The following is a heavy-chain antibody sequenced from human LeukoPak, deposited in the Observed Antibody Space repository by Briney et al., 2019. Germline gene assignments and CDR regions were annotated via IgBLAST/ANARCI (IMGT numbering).Heavy chain of an antibody. CDR2: ISTSGST. CDR3: ARRFGDLNDETFEI. V-gene: IGHV4-4*07. D-gene: IGHD3-10*01. CDR1: GGSITNHL. Sequence: PSETLSLTCTVSGGSITNHLWNWIRQPAGKGLEWIGRISTSGSTNYNPSLSSRVTMSLDTSKNQFSLRLSSVTAADTAVYYCARRFGDLNDETFEIWGQGTMVTVSS. J-gene: IGHJ3*02.